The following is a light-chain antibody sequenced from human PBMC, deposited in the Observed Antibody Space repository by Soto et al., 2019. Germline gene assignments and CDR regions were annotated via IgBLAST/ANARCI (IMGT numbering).Light chain of an antibody. V-gene: IGKV1-5*03. Sequence: DIQVTQSPSTLSAFVGDRVILTCRASQNVNIWLAWYQQRPRKAPKLLIYKTSSLESGVPSRFSGSGSGTEFTLTISSLETDDFGNYFCLQYNSLPYTFGRGTKLEIK. J-gene: IGKJ2*01. CDR2: KTS. CDR1: QNVNIW. CDR3: LQYNSLPYT.